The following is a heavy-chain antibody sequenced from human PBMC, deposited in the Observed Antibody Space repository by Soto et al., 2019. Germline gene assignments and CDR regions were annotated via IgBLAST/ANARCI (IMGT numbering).Heavy chain of an antibody. CDR2: ISGSGGGT. CDR3: ARGLKGHYCYYGMDV. Sequence: EVQLLESGGGLVQPGGSLTLSCAASGFTFSSYAMSWVRQAPGKGLEWVSGISGSGGGTYYADSVKGRFTISRDNSKNTLYLQMNSLRAEDTAVDDCARGLKGHYCYYGMDVWGQGTTVTGSS. J-gene: IGHJ6*02. V-gene: IGHV3-23*01. CDR1: GFTFSSYA.